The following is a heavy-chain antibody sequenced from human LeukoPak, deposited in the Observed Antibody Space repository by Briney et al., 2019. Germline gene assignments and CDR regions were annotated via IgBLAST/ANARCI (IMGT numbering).Heavy chain of an antibody. Sequence: GGSLRLSCAASGFTFSSYSMNWDRQAPGKGLEWVSSISSSSSYIYYADSVKGRFTISRDNAKNSLYLQMNSLRAEDTAVYYCARGATMVRGVIMPFDYWGQGTLVTVSS. D-gene: IGHD3-10*01. CDR3: ARGATMVRGVIMPFDY. J-gene: IGHJ4*02. CDR2: ISSSSSYI. CDR1: GFTFSSYS. V-gene: IGHV3-21*01.